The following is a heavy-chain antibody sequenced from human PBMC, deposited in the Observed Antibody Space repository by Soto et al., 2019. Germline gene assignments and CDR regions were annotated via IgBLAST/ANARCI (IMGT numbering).Heavy chain of an antibody. CDR2: MNPNSGNT. D-gene: IGHD4-17*01. V-gene: IGHV1-8*01. CDR1: GYTFTSYD. J-gene: IGHJ4*02. Sequence: QVQLVQSGAEVKKPGASVKVSCKASGYTFTSYDINWVRQATGQGLEWMGWMNPNSGNTDYAQKFRVRVTMTRDTSIRTAYMELSGLTSEDTAVYYSARRNGAYGRLDYWGLGTLVTFSS. CDR3: ARRNGAYGRLDY.